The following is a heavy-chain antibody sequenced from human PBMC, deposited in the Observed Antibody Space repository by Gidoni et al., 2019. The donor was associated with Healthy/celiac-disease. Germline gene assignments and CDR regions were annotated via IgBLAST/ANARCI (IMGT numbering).Heavy chain of an antibody. CDR2: ISGSGGST. D-gene: IGHD6-13*01. CDR3: AKDQPMPGIAAAGAEGAYGMDV. J-gene: IGHJ6*02. V-gene: IGHV3-23*01. Sequence: EVQLLESGGGLVQPGGSLRLSCASSGFTFSSYAMIWLRQAPGKGLEWVSAISGSGGSTYYADSVKGRFTISRDNAKNTLYLQMNSLRAEDTAVYYCAKDQPMPGIAAAGAEGAYGMDVWGQGTTVTVSS. CDR1: GFTFSSYA.